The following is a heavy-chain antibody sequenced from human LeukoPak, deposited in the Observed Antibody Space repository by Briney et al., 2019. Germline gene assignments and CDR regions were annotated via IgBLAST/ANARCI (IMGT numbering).Heavy chain of an antibody. CDR1: GGTFSSYA. V-gene: IGHV1-2*02. J-gene: IGHJ4*02. Sequence: ASVKVSCKASGGTFSSYAISWVRQAPGQGLEWMGWINPNSGGTNYAQKFQGRVTMTRDTSISTVYMELSRLRSDDTAVYYCARDSYYGDSRSLHFDYWGQGTLVTVSS. D-gene: IGHD4-17*01. CDR3: ARDSYYGDSRSLHFDY. CDR2: INPNSGGT.